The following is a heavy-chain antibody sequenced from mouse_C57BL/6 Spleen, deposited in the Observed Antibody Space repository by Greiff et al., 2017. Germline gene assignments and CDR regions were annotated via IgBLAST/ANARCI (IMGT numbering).Heavy chain of an antibody. CDR3: ARENLITTVVAP. J-gene: IGHJ3*01. V-gene: IGHV1-4*01. Sequence: VHLVESGAELARPGASVKMSCKASGYTFTSYTMHWVKQRPGQGLEWIGYINPSSGYTKYNQKFKDKATLTADKSSSTAYMQLSSLTSEDSAVYYCARENLITTVVAPWGQGTLVTVSA. CDR2: INPSSGYT. D-gene: IGHD1-1*01. CDR1: GYTFTSYT.